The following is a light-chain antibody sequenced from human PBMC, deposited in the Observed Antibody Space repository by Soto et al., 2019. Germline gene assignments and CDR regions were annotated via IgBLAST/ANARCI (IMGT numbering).Light chain of an antibody. Sequence: DIQMTQSPSTLSASVGDRVTITCRASQSVSNWLAWYQQKRGKAPELLIYDASSLKSGVPSRFSGSGSGTEFTLTISSLQPDDFATYYCLQDYYYPLTFGGGTKVDIK. CDR2: DAS. CDR3: LQDYYYPLT. J-gene: IGKJ4*01. CDR1: QSVSNW. V-gene: IGKV1-5*01.